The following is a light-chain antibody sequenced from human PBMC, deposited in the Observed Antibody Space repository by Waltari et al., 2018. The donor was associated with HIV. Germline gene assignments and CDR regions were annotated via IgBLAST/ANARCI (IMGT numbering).Light chain of an antibody. V-gene: IGLV1-40*01. CDR3: QSYDSSLSIV. J-gene: IGLJ1*01. CDR1: SSNMGAGYH. CDR2: GNS. Sequence: QSLLTQPPSVSGAPGQRVPISCTGSSSNMGAGYHVPWYQQLPGTAPKLLIYGNSNRPSGVPDRFSGSKSGTSASLAITGLQAEDEADYYCQSYDSSLSIVFGTGTKVTVL.